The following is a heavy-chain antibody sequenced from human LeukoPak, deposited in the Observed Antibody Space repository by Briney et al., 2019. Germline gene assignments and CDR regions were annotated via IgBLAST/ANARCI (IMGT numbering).Heavy chain of an antibody. CDR2: IWYDGSNK. J-gene: IGHJ6*02. CDR1: GFTFSSYG. V-gene: IGHV3-33*01. Sequence: GRSLRLSCAASGFTFSSYGMHWVRQAPGKGLEWVAVIWYDGSNKYYADSVKGQYTISRDNSKNTLYLQMNSLRAEDTAVYYCARDLRSRAYYYGMDVWGQGTTVTVSS. CDR3: ARDLRSRAYYYGMDV. D-gene: IGHD5/OR15-5a*01.